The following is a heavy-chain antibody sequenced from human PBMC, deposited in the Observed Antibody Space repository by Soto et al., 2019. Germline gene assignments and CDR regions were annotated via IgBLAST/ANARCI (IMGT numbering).Heavy chain of an antibody. CDR3: ARIVVVVADAFDI. V-gene: IGHV1-69*02. CDR2: IIPILGIA. J-gene: IGHJ3*02. CDR1: GGTFSSYT. Sequence: QVQLVQSGAEVKKPGSSVKVSCKASGGTFSSYTISWVRQAPGQGLEWMGRIIPILGIANYAQKFQGRVTITADKSTSTAYMELSSLRSEDTAVYYCARIVVVVADAFDIWGQGTMVTVSS. D-gene: IGHD2-15*01.